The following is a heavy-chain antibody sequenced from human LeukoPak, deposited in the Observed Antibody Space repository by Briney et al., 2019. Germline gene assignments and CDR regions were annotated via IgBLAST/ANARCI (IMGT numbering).Heavy chain of an antibody. CDR2: IYYTGNT. Sequence: SESLSLTCTVSGCSIISSGYYWGWMRQPPGKGLEWIVSIYYTGNTYYNPSLQSRVTISVDTSKKQFSLKLSSVTAADTAVYYCARQGDSSSWYEPFDYWGRGSLVTVSS. V-gene: IGHV4-39*01. D-gene: IGHD6-13*01. J-gene: IGHJ4*02. CDR3: ARQGDSSSWYEPFDY. CDR1: GCSIISSGYY.